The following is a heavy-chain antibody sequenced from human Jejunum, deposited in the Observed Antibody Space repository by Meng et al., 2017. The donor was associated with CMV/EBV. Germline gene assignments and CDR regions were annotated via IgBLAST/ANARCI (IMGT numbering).Heavy chain of an antibody. J-gene: IGHJ4*02. Sequence: CTVPGGSISGYYWSWIRQPPGKGLEWTGYIHYSGSTNYNPSLKSRVTISVDMSKNQFSLKLTSVTAADTAVYYCARYALDWEGFDYWGQGTLVTVSS. D-gene: IGHD2-2*01. CDR1: GGSISGYY. V-gene: IGHV4-59*01. CDR3: ARYALDWEGFDY. CDR2: IHYSGST.